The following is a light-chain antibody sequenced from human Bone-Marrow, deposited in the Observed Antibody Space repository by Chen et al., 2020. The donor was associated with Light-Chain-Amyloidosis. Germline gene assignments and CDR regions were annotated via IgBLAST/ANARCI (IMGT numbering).Light chain of an antibody. Sequence: SYELTQPPPVSASPGQTASLTCSGDDLPTKYAYWYQQKPGQAPVLVIHRDTERPSGISERFSGSSSGTTATLTISGVQAEDEADYHCQSADSSGTYEVIFGGGTKLTVL. V-gene: IGLV3-25*03. CDR2: RDT. CDR3: QSADSSGTYEVI. CDR1: DLPTKY. J-gene: IGLJ2*01.